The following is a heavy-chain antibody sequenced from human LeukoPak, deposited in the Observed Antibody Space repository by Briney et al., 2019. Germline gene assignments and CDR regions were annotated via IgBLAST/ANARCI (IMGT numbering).Heavy chain of an antibody. V-gene: IGHV3-23*01. Sequence: PGGPLRLSCAASKFAFSSYAMSWVRKAPGKGLEWVSAISGGGGKPYYAASVKGRFTISRDNSKNTLYLQMNSLRADDTAVYYCVKDSPPRYSGSPPVYSGQGTLCTVSS. CDR3: VKDSPPRYSGSPPVY. CDR2: ISGGGGKP. J-gene: IGHJ4*02. CDR1: KFAFSSYA. D-gene: IGHD1-26*01.